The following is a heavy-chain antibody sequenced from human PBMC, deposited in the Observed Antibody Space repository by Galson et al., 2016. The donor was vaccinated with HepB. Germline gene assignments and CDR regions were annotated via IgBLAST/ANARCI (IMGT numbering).Heavy chain of an antibody. D-gene: IGHD6-19*01. CDR1: GGSISSDYY. Sequence: SETLSLTCIVSGGSISSDYYWGWIRQPPGRGLEWIGRIYSSEDTYSNPTLQSPVTISVDPPKNPFSLRLESVTAADTGLYYCSTGIVVAGKYYYHYMDVWGKGTTVTVSS. CDR3: STGIVVAGKYYYHYMDV. CDR2: IYSSEDT. V-gene: IGHV4-39*01. J-gene: IGHJ6*03.